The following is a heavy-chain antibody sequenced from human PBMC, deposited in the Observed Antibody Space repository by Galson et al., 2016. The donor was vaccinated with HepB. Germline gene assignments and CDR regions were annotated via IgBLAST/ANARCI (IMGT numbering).Heavy chain of an antibody. V-gene: IGHV3-11*05. CDR1: GFTFSDYY. CDR3: ARDGSSRSSPNGFDI. D-gene: IGHD6-13*01. J-gene: IGHJ3*02. Sequence: SLRLSCAASGFTFSDYYMSWIRQAPGKGLEWVSYISSSRSYTKYADSVKGRFTISRDNAKNYLYLQMNSLRAEDTAVYYCARDGSSRSSPNGFDIWGQGTMVTVSS. CDR2: ISSSRSYT.